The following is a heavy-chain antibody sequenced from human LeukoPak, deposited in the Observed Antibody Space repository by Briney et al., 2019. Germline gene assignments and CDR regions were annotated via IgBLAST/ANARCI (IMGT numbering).Heavy chain of an antibody. V-gene: IGHV3-23*01. CDR3: AKEFHIVVVPAAIWFDP. Sequence: GGSLRLSCAASGFTFSSYAMNWVRQAPGKGLEWVSTISGSGGSTYYADSVEGRFTISRDNSKNTLYLQMDSLRAEDTAVYYCAKEFHIVVVPAAIWFDPWGQGTLVTVSS. CDR1: GFTFSSYA. J-gene: IGHJ5*02. CDR2: ISGSGGST. D-gene: IGHD2-2*01.